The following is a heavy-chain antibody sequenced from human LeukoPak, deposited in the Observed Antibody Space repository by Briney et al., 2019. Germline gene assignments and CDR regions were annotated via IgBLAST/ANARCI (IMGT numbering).Heavy chain of an antibody. CDR2: ISGSGANI. J-gene: IGHJ6*03. V-gene: IGHV3-48*01. Sequence: SGGSLRLSCAASGFTLSSYDMNWVRQAPGKGLEWVSYISGSGANIFYADSVKGRFTISRDNSKNTLYLQMNSLRAEDTAVYYCANSYSPRYYYYMDVWGKGTTVTVSS. D-gene: IGHD2-21*01. CDR3: ANSYSPRYYYYMDV. CDR1: GFTLSSYD.